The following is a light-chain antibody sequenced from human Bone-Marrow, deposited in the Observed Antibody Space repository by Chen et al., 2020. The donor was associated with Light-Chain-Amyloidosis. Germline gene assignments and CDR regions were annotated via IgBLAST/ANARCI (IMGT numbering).Light chain of an antibody. CDR3: ESRDSSLHWV. CDR1: SSNIGNSY. CDR2: DTS. Sequence: QSVLTQPPSVSAAPGQKVTISCSGNSSNIGNSYVSWYQQLPGTAHKLLIYDTSNRPSGTPDRFSGSKSGTSATLGITGLQTGDEADYYCESRDSSLHWVFGGGTKLTVL. V-gene: IGLV1-51*01. J-gene: IGLJ3*02.